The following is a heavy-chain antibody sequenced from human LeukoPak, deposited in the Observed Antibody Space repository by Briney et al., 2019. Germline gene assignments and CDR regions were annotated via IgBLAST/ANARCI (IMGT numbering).Heavy chain of an antibody. J-gene: IGHJ4*02. CDR1: GFTFSSYA. CDR2: ISSNGGST. V-gene: IGHV3-64D*09. D-gene: IGHD3-22*01. CDR3: VNSRYDSSGYYRGSFDY. Sequence: GGSLRLSCSASGFTFSSYAMHWVRQAPGEGLEYVSAISSNGGSTYYADSVKGRFTISRDNSKNTLYLQMSSLRAEDTAVYYCVNSRYDSSGYYRGSFDYWGQGTLVTVSS.